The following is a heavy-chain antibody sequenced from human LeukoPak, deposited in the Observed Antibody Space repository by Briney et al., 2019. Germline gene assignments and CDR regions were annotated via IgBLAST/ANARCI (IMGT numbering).Heavy chain of an antibody. CDR1: GFTFSSYW. J-gene: IGHJ4*02. V-gene: IGHV3-7*01. CDR3: ARHRAGRLGYCTNGVCPLDY. Sequence: PGGSLRLSCAASGFTFSSYWMTWVRQAPGKGLEWVASIKQDGSEKYYVDSVKGRLTISRDNAKNSLYLQINSLRAEDTAVYYCARHRAGRLGYCTNGVCPLDYWGQGTLVTVSS. D-gene: IGHD2-8*01. CDR2: IKQDGSEK.